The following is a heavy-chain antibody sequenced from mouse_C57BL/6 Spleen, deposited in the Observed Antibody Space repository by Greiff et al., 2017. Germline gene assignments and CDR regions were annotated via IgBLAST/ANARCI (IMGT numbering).Heavy chain of an antibody. CDR2: IRNKANNHAT. D-gene: IGHD2-4*01. Sequence: EVQVVESGGGLVQPGGSMKLSCAASGFTFSDAWMDWVRQSPEKGLEWVAEIRNKANNHATYYAESVKGRFTISRDDSKSSVYLQMNSLRAEDTGIYYCTRRDHYDYDGHYFDYWGQGTTLTVSS. CDR1: GFTFSDAW. J-gene: IGHJ2*01. CDR3: TRRDHYDYDGHYFDY. V-gene: IGHV6-6*01.